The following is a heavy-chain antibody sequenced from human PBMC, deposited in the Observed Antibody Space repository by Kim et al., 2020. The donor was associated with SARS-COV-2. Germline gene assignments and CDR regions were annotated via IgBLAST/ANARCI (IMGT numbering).Heavy chain of an antibody. V-gene: IGHV4-59*01. CDR1: GGSISSYY. Sequence: SETLSLTCTVSGGSISSYYWSWIRQPPGKGLEWIGYIYYSGSTNYNPSLKSRVTISVDTSKNQFSLKLSSVTAADTAVYYCARDDLKHYYYGMDVWGQGTTVTVSS. CDR2: IYYSGST. CDR3: ARDDLKHYYYGMDV. J-gene: IGHJ6*02.